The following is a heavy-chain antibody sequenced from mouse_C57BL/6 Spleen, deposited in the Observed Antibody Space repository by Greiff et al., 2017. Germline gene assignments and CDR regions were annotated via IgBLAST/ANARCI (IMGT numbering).Heavy chain of an antibody. CDR2: IYPRVGSN. J-gene: IGHJ2*01. CDR3: ARVGEICYDYGGGVFDY. V-gene: IGHV1-85*01. D-gene: IGHD2-4*01. Sequence: VQLQESGPELVKPGASVKLSCKASGYTFTSYDINWVQQRPGKGLEWIGWIYPRVGSNKYNEKFKGKATLTVDTSTSSGYMELHSLSSEDSAVYFCARVGEICYDYGGGVFDYWGQGTTLTVSS. CDR1: GYTFTSYD.